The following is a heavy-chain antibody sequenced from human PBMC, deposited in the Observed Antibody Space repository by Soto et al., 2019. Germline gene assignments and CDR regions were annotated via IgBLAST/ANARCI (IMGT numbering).Heavy chain of an antibody. CDR3: AADGRKGPDYYYGMDV. Sequence: SVKVSCKASGFTFTSSAVQWVRQARGQRLEWIGWIVVGSGNTNYAQKFQERVTITRDMSTSTAYMELSSLRSEDTAVYYCAADGRKGPDYYYGMDVWGQGTTVTVSS. CDR2: IVVGSGNT. D-gene: IGHD1-26*01. V-gene: IGHV1-58*01. J-gene: IGHJ6*02. CDR1: GFTFTSSA.